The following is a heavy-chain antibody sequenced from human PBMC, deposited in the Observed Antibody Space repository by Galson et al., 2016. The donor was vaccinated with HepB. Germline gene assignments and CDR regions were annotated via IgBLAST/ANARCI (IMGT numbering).Heavy chain of an antibody. CDR2: ISTSGSYI. J-gene: IGHJ4*02. D-gene: IGHD3-16*01. CDR1: GFTFSSYN. CDR3: AGSPRIQVWRRYDFFEY. V-gene: IGHV3-21*01. Sequence: SLRLSCAASGFTFSSYNMNWVRQAPGKGLEWVSSISTSGSYIYYADVVKGRFTISRDNAKNSLYLQMSSLRAEDTAVYYCAGSPRIQVWRRYDFFEYWGQGSLVTVSS.